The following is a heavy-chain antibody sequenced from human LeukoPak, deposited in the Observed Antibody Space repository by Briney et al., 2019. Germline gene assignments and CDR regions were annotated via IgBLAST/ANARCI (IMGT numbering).Heavy chain of an antibody. Sequence: PSETLSLTCTVSGGSISSSSYYWGWIRQPPGKGLEWIGSIYYSGSTYYNPSLKSRVTISVDTSKNQFSLKLSSVTAADTAVYYCARDGRYCSRTSCYTGFDYWGQGTLVTVSS. V-gene: IGHV4-39*07. CDR2: IYYSGST. J-gene: IGHJ4*02. CDR3: ARDGRYCSRTSCYTGFDY. CDR1: GGSISSSSYY. D-gene: IGHD2-2*02.